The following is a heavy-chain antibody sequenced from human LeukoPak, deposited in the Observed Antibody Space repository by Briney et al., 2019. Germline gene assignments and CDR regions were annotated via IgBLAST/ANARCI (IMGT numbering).Heavy chain of an antibody. J-gene: IGHJ6*02. Sequence: SETLSLTCAVYGGSFSGYYWSWIRQPPGKGLEWIGEINHSGSTNYNPSLKSRVTISVDTSKNQLSLKLSSVTAADTAVYYCASGVSGSYPSYYGMDVWGQGTTVTVSS. CDR2: INHSGST. V-gene: IGHV4-34*01. CDR3: ASGVSGSYPSYYGMDV. D-gene: IGHD1-26*01. CDR1: GGSFSGYY.